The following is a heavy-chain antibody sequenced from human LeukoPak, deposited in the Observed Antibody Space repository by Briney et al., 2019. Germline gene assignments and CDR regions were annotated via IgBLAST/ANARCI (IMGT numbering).Heavy chain of an antibody. D-gene: IGHD5-12*01. CDR3: ARDLRHTGYDLYDY. J-gene: IGHJ4*02. CDR2: MKQDGSER. CDR1: GINFRGYW. V-gene: IGHV3-7*01. Sequence: GGSLRLSCALSGINFRGYWMAWVRQAPGKGLEWVANMKQDGSERYYVDSVKGRFTISRDNAKTSIYLEMNSLRVEDTAVYYCARDLRHTGYDLYDYWGQGALVTVSS.